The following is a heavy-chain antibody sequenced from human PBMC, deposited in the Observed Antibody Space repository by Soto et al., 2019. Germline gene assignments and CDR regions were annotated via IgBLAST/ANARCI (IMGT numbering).Heavy chain of an antibody. V-gene: IGHV1-2*04. D-gene: IGHD6-6*01. CDR2: INPNSGGT. CDR1: GYTFTGYY. CDR3: ARGGSSSDYYYYGMDV. Sequence: ASVKVSCKASGYTFTGYYMHWVRQAPGQGLEWMGWINPNSGGTNYAQKFQGWVTMTRDTSISTAYMELSRLRSDDTAVYYCARGGSSSDYYYYGMDVWGQGTTVTVSS. J-gene: IGHJ6*02.